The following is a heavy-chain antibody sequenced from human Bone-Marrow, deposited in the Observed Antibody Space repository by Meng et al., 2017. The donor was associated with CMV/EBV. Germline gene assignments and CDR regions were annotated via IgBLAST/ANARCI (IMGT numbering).Heavy chain of an antibody. V-gene: IGHV3-13*01. Sequence: GESLKISCAASGFTFSSYAMHWVRQATGKGLEWVSAIGTAGDTYYPGSVKGRFTISRENAKNSLYLQMNSLRAGDTAVYYCARARYCSGGSCDYAFDIWGQGTMVTVSS. CDR3: ARARYCSGGSCDYAFDI. CDR2: IGTAGDT. D-gene: IGHD2-15*01. J-gene: IGHJ3*02. CDR1: GFTFSSYA.